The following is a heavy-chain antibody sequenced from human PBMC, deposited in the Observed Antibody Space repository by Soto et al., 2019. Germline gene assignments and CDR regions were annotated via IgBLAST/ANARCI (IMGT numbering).Heavy chain of an antibody. D-gene: IGHD2-21*02. J-gene: IGHJ6*02. CDR3: ARGNYGGNSGGYYYYYGMDV. V-gene: IGHV4-30-2*01. CDR2: IYHSGST. Sequence: TSETLSLTCAVSGGSISSGGYSWSWIRQPPGKGLEWIGYIYHSGSTYYNPSLKSRVTISVDRSKNQFSLKLSSVTAADTAVYYCARGNYGGNSGGYYYYYGMDVWGQGTTVTVSS. CDR1: GGSISSGGYS.